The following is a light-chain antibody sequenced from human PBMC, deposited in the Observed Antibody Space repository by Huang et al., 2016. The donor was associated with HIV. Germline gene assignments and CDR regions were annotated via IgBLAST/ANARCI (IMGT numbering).Light chain of an antibody. J-gene: IGKJ2*01. CDR1: QSISSY. V-gene: IGKV1-39*01. Sequence: DIQMTRSPSSLSASVGDRVTITCRASQSISSYLNWYQQKPGKAPKLLIYAASSLQSVVPSRFSSSGSGTDFTLTISSLQPEEFATYYCQQSYSTLRYTFGQGTKLEIK. CDR2: AAS. CDR3: QQSYSTLRYT.